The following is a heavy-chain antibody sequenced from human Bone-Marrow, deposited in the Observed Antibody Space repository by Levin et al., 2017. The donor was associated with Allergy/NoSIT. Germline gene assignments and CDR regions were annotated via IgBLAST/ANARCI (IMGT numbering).Heavy chain of an antibody. Sequence: SETLSLTCTVSGGSISSYYWSWIRQPPGKGLEWIGYIYYSGSTNYNPSLKSRVTISVDTSKNQFSLKLSSVTAADTAVYYCARTKYYYGSGSYYSGYFGWFDPWGQGTLVTVSS. CDR3: ARTKYYYGSGSYYSGYFGWFDP. V-gene: IGHV4-59*08. CDR1: GGSISSYY. CDR2: IYYSGST. D-gene: IGHD3-10*01. J-gene: IGHJ5*02.